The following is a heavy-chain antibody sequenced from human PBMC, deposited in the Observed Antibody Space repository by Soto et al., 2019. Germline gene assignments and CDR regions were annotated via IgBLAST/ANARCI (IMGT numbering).Heavy chain of an antibody. Sequence: EVQLLESGGGLVQPGGSLRLSCAPSGFTFSSYAMNWVRQAPGKGLEWVSGINNGGESTSYADSVKGRFTISRDNSKNTVFLQMNNLRVEDTAVYYCAKSLGTYYNTGFDCWGQGTLVTVSS. CDR3: AKSLGTYYNTGFDC. CDR2: INNGGEST. CDR1: GFTFSSYA. V-gene: IGHV3-23*01. J-gene: IGHJ4*02. D-gene: IGHD3-10*01.